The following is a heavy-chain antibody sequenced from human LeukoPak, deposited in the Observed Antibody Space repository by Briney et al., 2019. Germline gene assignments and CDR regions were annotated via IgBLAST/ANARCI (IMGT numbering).Heavy chain of an antibody. J-gene: IGHJ3*01. CDR3: VRERPTYGFDALDV. V-gene: IGHV3-13*01. CDR1: GFTFNSYD. Sequence: PGGSLRLSCAASGFTFNSYDMYWVRQVIGKGLEWVSAIDKGPNTYYSDSVKGRFTISRDNVKNFLYLQMNSLRAEDTAIYYCVRERPTYGFDALDVWGHGTMVTVSS. CDR2: IDKGPNT. D-gene: IGHD3-10*01.